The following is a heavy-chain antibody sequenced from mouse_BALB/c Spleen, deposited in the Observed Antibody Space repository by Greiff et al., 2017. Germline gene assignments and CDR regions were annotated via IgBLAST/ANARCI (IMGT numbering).Heavy chain of an antibody. J-gene: IGHJ4*01. CDR1: GFTFSSFG. D-gene: IGHD4-1*01. CDR2: ISSGSSTI. Sequence: EVKLVESGGGLVQPGGSRKLSCAASGFTFSSFGMHWVRQAPEKGLAWVAYISSGSSTIYYADTVKGRFTISRDNAKNTLYLQMSSLRSEDTAMYYCATGTDYWGQGTSVTVSS. CDR3: ATGTDY. V-gene: IGHV5-17*02.